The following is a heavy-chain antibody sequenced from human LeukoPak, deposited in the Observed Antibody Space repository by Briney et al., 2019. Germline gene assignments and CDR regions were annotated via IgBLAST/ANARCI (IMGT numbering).Heavy chain of an antibody. V-gene: IGHV3-64*02. D-gene: IGHD6-19*01. CDR2: LRSDGATT. J-gene: IGHJ4*02. CDR3: ARARRSGQQSYYFDY. CDR1: GFTFRNFA. Sequence: TGGSLRLSCAASGFTFRNFAMHWVRQAPGKGLEYVSALRSDGATTYYADSVKGRLIISRDNSKNTLYLQMGSLRREDMGVYYCARARRSGQQSYYFDYWGREPRSPSPQ.